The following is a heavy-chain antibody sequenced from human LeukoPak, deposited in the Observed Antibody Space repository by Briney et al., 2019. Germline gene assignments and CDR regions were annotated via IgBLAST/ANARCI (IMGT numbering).Heavy chain of an antibody. J-gene: IGHJ4*02. Sequence: SETLSLTCAVYGGSFSGYYWSWIRQPPGKGLEWIGEINHSGSTNYNPSLKSRVTISVDTSKNQFSLKLSSVTAADTAVYYCARAALSGVHMTRNARHDYWGQGTLVTVSS. CDR3: ARAALSGVHMTRNARHDY. V-gene: IGHV4-34*01. CDR2: INHSGST. D-gene: IGHD2-21*02. CDR1: GGSFSGYY.